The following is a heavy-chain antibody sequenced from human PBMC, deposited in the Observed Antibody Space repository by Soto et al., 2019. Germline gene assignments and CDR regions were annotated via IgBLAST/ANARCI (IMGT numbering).Heavy chain of an antibody. CDR1: GGSFSGYY. J-gene: IGHJ4*02. V-gene: IGHV4-34*10. CDR3: ATESGSTYGYFDY. Sequence: SETLSLTCAVYGGSFSGYYWSWIRQSPGKGLEWIGYISNSGSTGYNPSLKTRLSMSVDRSKNQFTLRLTSVTAADTAVYFCATESGSTYGYFDYWGQGTQVTVSS. D-gene: IGHD4-17*01. CDR2: ISNSGST.